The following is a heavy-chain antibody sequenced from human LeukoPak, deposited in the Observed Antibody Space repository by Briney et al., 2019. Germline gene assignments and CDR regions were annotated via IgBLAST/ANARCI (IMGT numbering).Heavy chain of an antibody. CDR2: IDPSDSDI. Sequence: GESLKISCKASGYSFTSYWIGWVRQMPGKGLEWMGIIDPSDSDIRYTPSFQGQVTISADKSLSTAYLQWNSLKASDTAIYYCARQTAMGRSGDYWGQGTLVTVSS. J-gene: IGHJ4*02. D-gene: IGHD7-27*01. CDR1: GYSFTSYW. V-gene: IGHV5-51*01. CDR3: ARQTAMGRSGDY.